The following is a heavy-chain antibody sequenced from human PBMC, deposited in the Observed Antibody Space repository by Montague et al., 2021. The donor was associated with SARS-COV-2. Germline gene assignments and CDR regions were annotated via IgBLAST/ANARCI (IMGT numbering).Heavy chain of an antibody. CDR3: AKDRGYYGSGSYFEY. D-gene: IGHD3-10*01. CDR1: GFPFHDYA. Sequence: SLSLSFSASGFPFHDYALHLVRQVPGKGLEWVSGISWNSGSIGYGDSVKGRFTISRDNAKNSLYLQMNSLRAEDTALYYCAKDRGYYGSGSYFEYWGQGTLVTVSS. V-gene: IGHV3-9*01. CDR2: ISWNSGSI. J-gene: IGHJ4*02.